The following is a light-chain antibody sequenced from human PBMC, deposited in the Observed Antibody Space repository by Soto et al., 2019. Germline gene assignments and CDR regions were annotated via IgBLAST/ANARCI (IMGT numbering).Light chain of an antibody. CDR3: SSYAGHNNLI. CDR2: EVA. V-gene: IGLV2-8*01. J-gene: IGLJ2*01. CDR1: SSDIGNYDF. Sequence: QSALTQPPSASGSPGQSVTISCTGTSSDIGNYDFVSWYQQNPGKAPTLLIYEVAKRPSGVPHRFSGSKSGNTAPLTVSGLQSEDEADYYCSSYAGHNNLIFGGGTKLTVL.